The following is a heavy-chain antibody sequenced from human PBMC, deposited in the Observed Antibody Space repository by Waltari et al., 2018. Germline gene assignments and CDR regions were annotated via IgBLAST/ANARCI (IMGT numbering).Heavy chain of an antibody. CDR3: VTHDHTNFLAS. D-gene: IGHD4-4*01. Sequence: QVQLQESGPGLVKPSETLSLTCTVSGGFSTSHYWRWVRQSPGKGLQYIGYIYNNGRTDYHPSLKSRVTISVDMSTDQFSLKLTSLTAADTAVYYCVTHDHTNFLASWGLGTLVTVSS. J-gene: IGHJ4*02. CDR2: IYNNGRT. CDR1: GGFSTSHY. V-gene: IGHV4-59*11.